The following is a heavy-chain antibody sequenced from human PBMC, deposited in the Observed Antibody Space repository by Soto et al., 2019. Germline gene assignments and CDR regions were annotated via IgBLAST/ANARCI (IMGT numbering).Heavy chain of an antibody. CDR3: AKDSNWGSEFDY. Sequence: TGGSLRLSCAASGFTFSSYAMSWVRQAPGKGLEWVSAISGSGGSTYYADSVKGRFTISRDNSKNTLYLQMNSLRAEDTAVYYCAKDSNWGSEFDYWGQGTLVTVSS. J-gene: IGHJ4*02. V-gene: IGHV3-23*01. CDR1: GFTFSSYA. D-gene: IGHD7-27*01. CDR2: ISGSGGST.